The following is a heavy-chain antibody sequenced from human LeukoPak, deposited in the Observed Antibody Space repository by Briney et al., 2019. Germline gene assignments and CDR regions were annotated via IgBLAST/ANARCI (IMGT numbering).Heavy chain of an antibody. J-gene: IGHJ4*02. CDR2: ISYDGSNK. CDR1: GFTFSSYA. V-gene: IGHV3-30*04. D-gene: IGHD4-23*01. CDR3: ARDPGGNKIDY. Sequence: GRSLRLSCAASGFTFSSYAMHWVRQAPGKGLEWVAVISYDGSNKYYADSVKGRFTISRDNAKNSLYLQMNSLRAEDTAVYYCARDPGGNKIDYWGQGTLVTVSS.